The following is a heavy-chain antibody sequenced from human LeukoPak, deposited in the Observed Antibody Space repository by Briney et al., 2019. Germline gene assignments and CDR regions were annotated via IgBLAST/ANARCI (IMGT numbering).Heavy chain of an antibody. Sequence: GGSLRLSCSASGFTFSSSAMSWVRQAPGKGLEWVSVIYSGGSTYYADSVKGRFTISRDNSKNTLYLQMNSLRAEDTAVYYCARDGDYYDSSGYYFDYWGQGALVTVSS. J-gene: IGHJ4*02. CDR1: GFTFSSSA. V-gene: IGHV3-66*01. CDR3: ARDGDYYDSSGYYFDY. D-gene: IGHD3-22*01. CDR2: IYSGGST.